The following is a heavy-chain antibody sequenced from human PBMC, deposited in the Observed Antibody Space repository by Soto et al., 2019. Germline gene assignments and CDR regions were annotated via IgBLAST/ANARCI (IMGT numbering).Heavy chain of an antibody. CDR2: IYHSGSS. D-gene: IGHD4-17*01. J-gene: IGHJ4*02. V-gene: IGHV4-4*02. Sequence: QVQLQESGPGLVKPSGTLSLTCAVSGDSISNSNWWSWVRQPPGKGLEWIGEIYHSGSSNYNPSLKSRVAISVDKSKHLFSLKLTSLTAAATAVYYCAANLSTVYFDYGGQGTLVTVSS. CDR3: AANLSTVYFDY. CDR1: GDSISNSNW.